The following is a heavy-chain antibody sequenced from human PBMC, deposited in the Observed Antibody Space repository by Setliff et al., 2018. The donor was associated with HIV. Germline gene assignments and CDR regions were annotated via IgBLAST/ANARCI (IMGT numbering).Heavy chain of an antibody. CDR2: VSYSGDT. J-gene: IGHJ4*02. D-gene: IGHD5-18*01. V-gene: IGHV4-59*08. CDR3: ARHGGGYSYGSFDF. Sequence: PSETLSLTCSVSGGSMSGYYWSWIRQPPGRGLEWIGNVSYSGDTNYNPSLKSRVTISIDTSKNQFSLRVNSVTAADTALYSCARHGGGYSYGSFDFWSQGTLVTVS. CDR1: GGSMSGYY.